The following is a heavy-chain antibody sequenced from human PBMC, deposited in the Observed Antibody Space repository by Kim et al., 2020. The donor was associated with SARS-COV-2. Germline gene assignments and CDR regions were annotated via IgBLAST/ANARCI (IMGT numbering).Heavy chain of an antibody. CDR1: GFTFNTYG. Sequence: GGSLRLSCAASGFTFNTYGMHWVRQAPGKGLEWVAVIWYDGSNKYYADSVKGRFTISRDNSKNTLYLQMNSLRAEDTAVYYCARECDGSGSYYIDYWGQGTLVTVSS. CDR3: ARECDGSGSYYIDY. J-gene: IGHJ4*02. D-gene: IGHD3-10*01. CDR2: IWYDGSNK. V-gene: IGHV3-33*01.